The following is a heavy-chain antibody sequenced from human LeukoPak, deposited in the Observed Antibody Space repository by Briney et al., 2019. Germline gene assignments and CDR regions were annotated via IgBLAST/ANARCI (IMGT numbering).Heavy chain of an antibody. D-gene: IGHD3-22*01. CDR3: ARDSAAEYYDSSTYNSLFDY. V-gene: IGHV3-21*01. J-gene: IGHJ4*02. CDR1: GFTFSDYT. Sequence: GGSLRLSCAASGFTFSDYTMNWVRQAPGKGLEWVSSISSRSSYIYYADSVKGRFTISRDNAKNSLYLQMNSLRAEDTAVYYCARDSAAEYYDSSTYNSLFDYWGQGTLVTVSS. CDR2: ISSRSSYI.